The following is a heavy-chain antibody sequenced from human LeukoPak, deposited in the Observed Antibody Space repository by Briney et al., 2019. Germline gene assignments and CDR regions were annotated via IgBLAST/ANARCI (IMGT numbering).Heavy chain of an antibody. Sequence: PGGSLRLSCAASGFTFTTYWMGWVRQAPGKGLEWVASIKQDGSEKYYVDSVKGRFTISRDNSKNTLYLQMNSLRAEDTAVYYCARNYYYDSSGYSAHFGYWGQGTLVTVSS. D-gene: IGHD3-22*01. CDR2: IKQDGSEK. V-gene: IGHV3-7*01. CDR3: ARNYYYDSSGYSAHFGY. J-gene: IGHJ4*02. CDR1: GFTFTTYW.